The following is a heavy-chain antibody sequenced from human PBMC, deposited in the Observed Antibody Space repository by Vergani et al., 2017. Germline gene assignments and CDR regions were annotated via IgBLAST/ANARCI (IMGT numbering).Heavy chain of an antibody. D-gene: IGHD6-13*01. V-gene: IGHV3-23*04. CDR1: GGTFSSYA. J-gene: IGHJ3*02. Sequence: VQLVQSGAEVKKPGSSVKVSCKASGGTFSSYAMSWVRQAPGKGLEWVSAISGSGGSTYYADSVKGRFTISRDNSKNTLYLQMNSLRAEDTAVYYCAKHLIRETIAAAGPLRYDAFDIWGQGTMVTVSS. CDR3: AKHLIRETIAAAGPLRYDAFDI. CDR2: ISGSGGST.